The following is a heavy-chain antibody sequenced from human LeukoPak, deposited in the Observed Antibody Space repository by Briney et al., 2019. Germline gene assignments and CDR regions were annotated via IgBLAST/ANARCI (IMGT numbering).Heavy chain of an antibody. Sequence: SETLSLTCTVSGGSISSSSYYWGWIRQPPGKGLEWIGSIYYGGSTYYNPSLKSRVTISVDTSKNQFSLKLSSVTAADTAVYYCARDNYYDSSGYYQFDYWGQGTLVTVSS. D-gene: IGHD3-22*01. CDR2: IYYGGST. V-gene: IGHV4-39*07. CDR3: ARDNYYDSSGYYQFDY. CDR1: GGSISSSSYY. J-gene: IGHJ4*02.